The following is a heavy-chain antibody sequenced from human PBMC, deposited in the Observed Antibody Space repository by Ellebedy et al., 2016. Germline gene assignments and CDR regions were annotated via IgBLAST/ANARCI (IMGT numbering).Heavy chain of an antibody. CDR2: ISESGDTT. J-gene: IGHJ4*02. V-gene: IGHV3-23*01. CDR3: AGGSSTLGDY. D-gene: IGHD1-26*01. CDR1: GFTFRTIA. Sequence: GESLKISXAASGFTFRTIAMSWVRQAPGKGLEWVSTISESGDTTYYADSVKGRFTISRDNSKNTLYLQMNSLRAEDTAVYSCAGGSSTLGDYWGQGNLVTVSS.